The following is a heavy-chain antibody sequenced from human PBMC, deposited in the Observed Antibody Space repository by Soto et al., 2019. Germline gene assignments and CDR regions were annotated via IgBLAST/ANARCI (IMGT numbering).Heavy chain of an antibody. J-gene: IGHJ4*02. CDR3: ARARDQFEGHFDY. Sequence: QVQLQVSGPGLVKPSQTLSLMCSVSGTSLRSGGNYWSWIRQHPVKGLEWIGQIYHSGTTYYNPSLKSRVTISVDSSQSQFSLMLDSVTAADTAVYYCARARDQFEGHFDYWGRGILVTVSS. CDR1: GTSLRSGGNY. CDR2: IYHSGTT. V-gene: IGHV4-31*02.